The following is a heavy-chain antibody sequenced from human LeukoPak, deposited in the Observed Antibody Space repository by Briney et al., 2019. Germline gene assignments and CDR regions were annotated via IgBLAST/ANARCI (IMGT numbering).Heavy chain of an antibody. CDR2: IYPGDSDT. Sequence: GESLKISCKDSGYSFTSYWIGWVRQMPGKGLEWMGIIYPGDSDTRYSPSFQGQVTISADKSISTAYLQWSSLKASDTAMYYCARLGRYCSGGSCYSDYYYYGMDVWGQGTTVTVSS. CDR1: GYSFTSYW. J-gene: IGHJ6*02. CDR3: ARLGRYCSGGSCYSDYYYYGMDV. D-gene: IGHD2-15*01. V-gene: IGHV5-51*01.